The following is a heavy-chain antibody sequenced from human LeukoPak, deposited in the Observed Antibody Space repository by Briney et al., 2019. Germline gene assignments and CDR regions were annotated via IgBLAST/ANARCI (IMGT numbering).Heavy chain of an antibody. V-gene: IGHV3-74*01. J-gene: IGHJ6*02. Sequence: GGSLRLSCAASGFTFSSCWMHWVRQAPGKGLVWVSRINSDGSSTSYADSVKGRFTISRDNAKNTLYLQMNSLRAEDTAVYYCAREGRWFGGGYGMDVWGQGTTVTVSS. D-gene: IGHD3-10*01. CDR3: AREGRWFGGGYGMDV. CDR2: INSDGSST. CDR1: GFTFSSCW.